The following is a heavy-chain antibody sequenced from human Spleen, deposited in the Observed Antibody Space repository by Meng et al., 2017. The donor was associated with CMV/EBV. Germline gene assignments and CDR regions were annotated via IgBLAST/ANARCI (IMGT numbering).Heavy chain of an antibody. CDR1: FSSYS. CDR3: ARVGYSYGRYYYDSSGYFF. D-gene: IGHD3-22*01. J-gene: IGHJ4*02. V-gene: IGHV3-21*01. Sequence: FSSYSMNWVRQAPGKGLEWVSSISSSSSYIYYADSVKGRFTISRDNAKNSLYLQMNSLRAEDTAVYYCARVGYSYGRYYYDSSGYFFWGQGTLVTVSS. CDR2: ISSSSSYI.